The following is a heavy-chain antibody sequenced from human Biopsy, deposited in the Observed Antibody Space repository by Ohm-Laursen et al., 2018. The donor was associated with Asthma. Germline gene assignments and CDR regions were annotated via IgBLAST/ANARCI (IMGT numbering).Heavy chain of an antibody. D-gene: IGHD3-22*01. Sequence: GTLSLTCTVSGGSISSYYWSWIRQPPGKGLEWIGYIYYSGSTNYNPSLKSRVTISVDTSKNQFSLKLGSVTAADTAVYYCARERITMIGGWFDPWGQGTLVTVSS. CDR1: GGSISSYY. CDR2: IYYSGST. V-gene: IGHV4-59*01. J-gene: IGHJ5*02. CDR3: ARERITMIGGWFDP.